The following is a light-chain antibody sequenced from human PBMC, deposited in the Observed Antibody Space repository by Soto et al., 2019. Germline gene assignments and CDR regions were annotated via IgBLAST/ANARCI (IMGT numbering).Light chain of an antibody. Sequence: QFVLTQPPSASGSPGQSVTISCTGTSSDVGGYNYVSWYQQHPGKAPKLMIYEVSKRPSGVPDRFSGSKSGNTASLTVSGRQAEDEADYYCSSYAGSNNLVVGGGTKLTVL. CDR1: SSDVGGYNY. J-gene: IGLJ2*01. CDR2: EVS. CDR3: SSYAGSNNLV. V-gene: IGLV2-8*01.